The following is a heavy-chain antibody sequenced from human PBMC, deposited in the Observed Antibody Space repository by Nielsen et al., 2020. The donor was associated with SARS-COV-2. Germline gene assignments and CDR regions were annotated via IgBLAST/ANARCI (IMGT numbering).Heavy chain of an antibody. CDR2: IKQDGSEK. D-gene: IGHD5-24*01. CDR1: GFTFSSYG. Sequence: GGSLRLSCAASGFTFSSYGMHWVRQAPGKGLEWVANIKQDGSEKYYVDSVKGRFTISRDNAKNSLYLQMNSLRAEDTALYYCATGRWDGMDVWGQGTTVTVSS. J-gene: IGHJ6*02. V-gene: IGHV3-7*03. CDR3: ATGRWDGMDV.